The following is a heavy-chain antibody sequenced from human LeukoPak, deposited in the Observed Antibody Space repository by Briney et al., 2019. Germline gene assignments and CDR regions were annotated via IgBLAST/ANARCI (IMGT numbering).Heavy chain of an antibody. CDR3: ARLWDSSSSRHFDY. Sequence: TGGSLRLSCAASGFTFSNYWMHWVRQDPGKGLVWVSFINPDGSTTNYADSVKGRFTISRDNAKNTLYLQMNNLRAEDTAVYFCARLWDSSSSRHFDYWGQGTLVTVSS. V-gene: IGHV3-74*01. CDR1: GFTFSNYW. D-gene: IGHD6-6*01. CDR2: INPDGSTT. J-gene: IGHJ4*02.